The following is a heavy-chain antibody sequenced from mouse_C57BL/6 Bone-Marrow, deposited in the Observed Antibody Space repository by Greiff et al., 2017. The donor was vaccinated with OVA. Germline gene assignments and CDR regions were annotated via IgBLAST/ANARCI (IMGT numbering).Heavy chain of an antibody. Sequence: DVHLVESGGGLVQPGGSLKLSCAASGFTFSDYYMYWVRQTPEKRLEWVAYISNGGGSTYYPDTVKGRFTISRDNAKTTLYLQMSRLKSEDTAMYYCARQTVVPYGYFDVWGTGTTVTVSS. CDR3: ARQTVVPYGYFDV. CDR2: ISNGGGST. D-gene: IGHD1-1*01. J-gene: IGHJ1*03. CDR1: GFTFSDYY. V-gene: IGHV5-12*01.